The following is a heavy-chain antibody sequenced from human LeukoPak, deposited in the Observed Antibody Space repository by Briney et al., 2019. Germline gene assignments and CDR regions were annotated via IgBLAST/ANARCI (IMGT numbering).Heavy chain of an antibody. D-gene: IGHD1-14*01. Sequence: SETLSLTCAVYGGSFSGYYWSWIRQPPGKGLEWIGEINHSGSTNYNPSLKSRVTMSVDTSKNQFSLKLSSVTAADTAVYYCARDRTTPRYYYYYGMDVWGQGTTVTVSS. V-gene: IGHV4-34*01. CDR1: GGSFSGYY. CDR2: INHSGST. J-gene: IGHJ6*02. CDR3: ARDRTTPRYYYYYGMDV.